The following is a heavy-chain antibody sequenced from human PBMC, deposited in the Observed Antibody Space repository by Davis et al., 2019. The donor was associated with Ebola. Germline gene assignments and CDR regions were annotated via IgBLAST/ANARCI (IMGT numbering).Heavy chain of an antibody. V-gene: IGHV3-11*06. CDR1: GFTFSDYY. J-gene: IGHJ3*02. Sequence: PGGSLRLSCAASGFTFSDYYMSWIRQAPGEGLEWVSYISSSSSYTNYADSVKGRFTISRDNAKNSLYLQMNSLRDEDTAVYYCARGYYDFWSGYYTGAFDIWGQGTMVTVSS. CDR3: ARGYYDFWSGYYTGAFDI. D-gene: IGHD3-3*01. CDR2: ISSSSSYT.